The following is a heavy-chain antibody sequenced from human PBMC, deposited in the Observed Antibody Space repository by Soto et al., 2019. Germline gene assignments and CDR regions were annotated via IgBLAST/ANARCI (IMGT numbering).Heavy chain of an antibody. D-gene: IGHD6-19*01. CDR2: INPNSGGT. CDR3: ARDTFAAVAPSYYFDY. Sequence: QVQLVQSGAEVKKPGASVKVSCKASGYTFTGYYMHWVGQAPGQGLEWMGWINPNSGGTNYAQKFQGWVTMTRDTSISTAYMELSRLRSDDTAVYYCARDTFAAVAPSYYFDYWGQGTLVTVSS. V-gene: IGHV1-2*04. J-gene: IGHJ4*02. CDR1: GYTFTGYY.